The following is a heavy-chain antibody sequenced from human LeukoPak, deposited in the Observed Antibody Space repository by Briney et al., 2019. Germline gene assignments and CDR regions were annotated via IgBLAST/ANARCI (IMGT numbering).Heavy chain of an antibody. D-gene: IGHD3-10*01. CDR2: ISSSSSII. Sequence: GGSLRLSCAASGFTVSRKHMTWVRQAPGKGLEWVSYISSSSSIIYYADSVKGRFTISRDNAKKSLYLQMNSLRADDTAVYYCARGIGGPNDNWGQGTLVTVSS. V-gene: IGHV3-48*04. CDR3: ARGIGGPNDN. CDR1: GFTVSRKH. J-gene: IGHJ4*02.